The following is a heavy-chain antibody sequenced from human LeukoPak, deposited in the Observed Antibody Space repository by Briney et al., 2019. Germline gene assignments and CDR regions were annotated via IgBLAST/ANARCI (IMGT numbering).Heavy chain of an antibody. D-gene: IGHD3-10*01. CDR1: GFTFSSYA. Sequence: PGGSLRLSCAASGFTFSSYAMHWVRQAPGKGLEWGVVISYGGTNKYYADSVKGRFTISRDNSKNTLYLQMNSLRAEDTAVYYCARGMVRAKGYYYGIDVWGKGTTVTVSS. CDR3: ARGMVRAKGYYYGIDV. J-gene: IGHJ6*04. CDR2: ISYGGTNK. V-gene: IGHV3-30*04.